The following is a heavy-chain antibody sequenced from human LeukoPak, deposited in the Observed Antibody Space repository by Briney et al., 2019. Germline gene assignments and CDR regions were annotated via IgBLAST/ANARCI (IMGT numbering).Heavy chain of an antibody. CDR2: ISPNSGDT. Sequence: ASVKVSCKASGYSFSDYNMHWVRQAPGQGPEGIGWISPNSGDTTYAQKFQGRVTLTSDTSTTTAYMDLRRLTSDDTAVYYCARDREGLDSWGQGTLVTVSS. V-gene: IGHV1-2*02. J-gene: IGHJ5*01. CDR3: ARDREGLDS. CDR1: GYSFSDYN.